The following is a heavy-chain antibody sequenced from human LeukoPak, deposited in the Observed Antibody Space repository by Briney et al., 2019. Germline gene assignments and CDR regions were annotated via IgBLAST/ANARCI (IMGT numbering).Heavy chain of an antibody. J-gene: IGHJ4*02. D-gene: IGHD5/OR15-5a*01. CDR2: INQDGSET. Sequence: PGGSLRLSCAASGFTYSSYWMSWVRQAPGKGLEWVAHINQDGSETYYVDSVRGRFTISRDNAKNSLYLQMNSLRAEDTAVYYCARVRVSEDGFEYWGQGTLVTVSS. CDR3: ARVRVSEDGFEY. V-gene: IGHV3-7*01. CDR1: GFTYSSYW.